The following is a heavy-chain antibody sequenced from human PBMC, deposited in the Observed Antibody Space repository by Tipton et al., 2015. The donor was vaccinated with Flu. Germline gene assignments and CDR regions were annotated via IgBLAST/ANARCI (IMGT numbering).Heavy chain of an antibody. CDR3: ARGRSYSSARLDY. CDR1: GDSIGSDYY. Sequence: LRLSCSVSGDSIGSDYYWGWIRQPPGKGLEWLGNIHHSGITYYNSSLKSRVTISVDKSNNQFSLRLVSVTATDTAVYYCARGRSYSSARLDYWGQGTLVTVSS. V-gene: IGHV4-38-2*02. CDR2: IHHSGIT. D-gene: IGHD6-6*01. J-gene: IGHJ4*02.